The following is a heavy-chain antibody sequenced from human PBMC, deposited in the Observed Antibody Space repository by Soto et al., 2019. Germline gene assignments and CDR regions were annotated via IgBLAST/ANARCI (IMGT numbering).Heavy chain of an antibody. CDR2: INPYGTIT. CDR3: ARDHSISSSGAWWLDP. V-gene: IGHV1-46*01. CDR1: GYIFTSNW. D-gene: IGHD2-21*01. Sequence: QVQLVQSGTEVKKPGASVKISCMASGYIFTSNWIHWVRRAPGQGLEWMGVINPYGTITKYAPKFQGRVTMTSDPSTSTIYMDLSSLTSEDTAVYYCARDHSISSSGAWWLDPWGQGTLVTVSS. J-gene: IGHJ5*02.